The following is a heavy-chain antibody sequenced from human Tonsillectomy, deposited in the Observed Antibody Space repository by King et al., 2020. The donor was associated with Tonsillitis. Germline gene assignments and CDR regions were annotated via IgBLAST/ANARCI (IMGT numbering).Heavy chain of an antibody. Sequence: VQLVESGGGVVQPGRSLRLSCAASGFTFSSYGMHWVRQAPGKGLEWVAGISYDGSNKYYADSVKGRFTISRDNSKNTLYLQMNSLRAEDTAVYYCAKLPNSNYMFMFGGVSVMRKVDSDSFDIWRQGPMVPVS. D-gene: IGHD3-16*02. CDR1: GFTFSSYG. V-gene: IGHV3-30*18. CDR2: ISYDGSNK. CDR3: AKLPNSNYMFMFGGVSVMRKVDSDSFDI. J-gene: IGHJ3*02.